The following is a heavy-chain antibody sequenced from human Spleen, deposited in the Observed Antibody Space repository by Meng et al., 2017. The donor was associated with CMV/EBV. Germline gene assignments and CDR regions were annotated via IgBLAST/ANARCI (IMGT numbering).Heavy chain of an antibody. J-gene: IGHJ4*02. V-gene: IGHV3-11*01. CDR3: ARENSKSNYVFQYYFDY. CDR2: ISSSGSTI. D-gene: IGHD4-11*01. CDR1: GFTFSDYY. Sequence: SLKISCAASGFTFSDYYMSWIRQAPGKGLEWVSYISSSGSTIYYADSVKGRFTISRDNAKNSLYLQMNSLRAEDTAVYYCARENSKSNYVFQYYFDYWGQGTLVTVSS.